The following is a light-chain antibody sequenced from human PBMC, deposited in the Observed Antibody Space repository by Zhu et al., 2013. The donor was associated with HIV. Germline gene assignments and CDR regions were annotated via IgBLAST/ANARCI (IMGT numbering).Light chain of an antibody. J-gene: IGKJ1*01. CDR2: RAS. CDR3: LQHNSYPRT. CDR1: QSISGW. Sequence: DIQMTQSPSTLSASIGDRVIITCRASQSISGWLAWYQQKPGKAPKILIYRASALESGVPSRFSGSGSGTEFTLTISSLQPEDFATYYCLQHNSYPRTFGQGTKVEIK. V-gene: IGKV1-5*03.